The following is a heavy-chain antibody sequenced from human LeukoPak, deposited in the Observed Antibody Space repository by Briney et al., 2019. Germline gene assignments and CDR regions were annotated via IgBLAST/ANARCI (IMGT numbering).Heavy chain of an antibody. CDR2: IGDSGVRT. CDR3: ANIWYSGSYFYFHY. V-gene: IGHV3-23*01. J-gene: IGHJ4*02. Sequence: PGGSLRLSCVASGITFSKYGMSWVRQAPGEGLEWISSIGDSGVRTYYADSVKGRFTIARDNSKNTLSLEMDSLRAEDTALYFCANIWYSGSYFYFHYWGQGTLVTVAS. D-gene: IGHD1-26*01. CDR1: GITFSKYG.